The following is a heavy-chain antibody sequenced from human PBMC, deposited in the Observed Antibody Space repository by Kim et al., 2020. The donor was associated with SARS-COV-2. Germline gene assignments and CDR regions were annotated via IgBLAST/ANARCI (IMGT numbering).Heavy chain of an antibody. CDR3: ARDPALYGMDV. J-gene: IGHJ6*02. CDR2: I. V-gene: IGHV3-21*01. Sequence: ISYADSVKGRVTITRDNAKNSLYLKMNSLRAEDTAVYYCARDPALYGMDVWGQGTTVTVSS.